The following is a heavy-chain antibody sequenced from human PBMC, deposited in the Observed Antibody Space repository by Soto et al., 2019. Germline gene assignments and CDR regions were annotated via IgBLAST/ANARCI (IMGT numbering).Heavy chain of an antibody. CDR1: GFTFSSYG. CDR3: AKDFDIVVVPAAPPYGMDV. V-gene: IGHV3-30*18. Sequence: GGSLRLSCAASGFTFSSYGMHWVRQAPGKGLEWVAVISYDGSNKYYADSVKGRFTISRDNSKNTLYLQMNSLRAEDTAVYYYCAKDFDIVVVPAAPPYGMDVWGQGTTVTVSS. J-gene: IGHJ6*02. D-gene: IGHD2-2*01. CDR2: ISYDGSNK.